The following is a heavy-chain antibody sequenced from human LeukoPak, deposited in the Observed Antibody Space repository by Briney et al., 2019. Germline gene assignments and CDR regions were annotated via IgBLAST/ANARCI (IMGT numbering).Heavy chain of an antibody. CDR2: INHSGST. V-gene: IGHV4-34*01. D-gene: IGHD3-16*01. J-gene: IGHJ4*02. Sequence: SETLSLTCAVYGGPFSGYYWSWIRQPPGKGLEWIGEINHSGSTNYNPSLKSRVTISVDTSKNQFSLKLSSVTAAGTAVYYCARGRSGAYDYWGQGTLVTVSS. CDR3: ARGRSGAYDY. CDR1: GGPFSGYY.